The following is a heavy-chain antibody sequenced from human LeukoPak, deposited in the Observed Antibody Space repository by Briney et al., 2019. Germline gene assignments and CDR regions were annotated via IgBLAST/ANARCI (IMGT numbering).Heavy chain of an antibody. CDR3: ARVKGVVTAILDY. J-gene: IGHJ4*02. V-gene: IGHV4-39*07. CDR2: IYYSGST. D-gene: IGHD2-21*02. CDR1: GDSISSNSYF. Sequence: SETLSLTCTVSGDSISSNSYFWGWIRQPPGKGLEWIGTIYYSGSTYYNPSLKSRVTISVDTSKKQFSLKLSSVTAADTAVYYCARVKGVVTAILDYWGQGTLVTVSS.